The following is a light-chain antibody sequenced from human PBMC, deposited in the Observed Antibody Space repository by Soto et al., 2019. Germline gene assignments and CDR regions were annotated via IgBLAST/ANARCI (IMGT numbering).Light chain of an antibody. V-gene: IGKV4-1*01. CDR3: QQYYSTPPT. CDR1: QSVLYSSNNKNY. CDR2: WAS. J-gene: IGKJ3*01. Sequence: DIVMTQSPDSLAVSLGERATINCKSSQSVLYSSNNKNYFAWYQQKPGQPPKLLIYWASTRESGVPDRFNGSGSGTEFTLTIRSLQAEDVAVYYCQQYYSTPPTFGPGTKVDIK.